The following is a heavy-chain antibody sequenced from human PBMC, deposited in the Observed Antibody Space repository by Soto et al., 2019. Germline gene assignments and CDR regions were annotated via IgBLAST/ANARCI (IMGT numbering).Heavy chain of an antibody. CDR2: ISYDGGNK. Sequence: GGSLRLSCAASGFTFSNYAMHWVRQAPGKGPEWVAVISYDGGNKYYADSVKGRFTISRDNPKNTLSLQMNSLRAEDTAVYYCARDSYDCGGDCTPYGMDVWGQGTTVTVSS. CDR1: GFTFSNYA. D-gene: IGHD2-21*02. V-gene: IGHV3-30-3*01. CDR3: ARDSYDCGGDCTPYGMDV. J-gene: IGHJ6*02.